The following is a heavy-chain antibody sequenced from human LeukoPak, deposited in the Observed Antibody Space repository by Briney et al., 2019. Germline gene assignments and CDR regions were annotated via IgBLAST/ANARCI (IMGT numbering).Heavy chain of an antibody. V-gene: IGHV3-33*08. J-gene: IGHJ4*02. CDR1: GFTFSSYG. Sequence: PGGSLRLSCAASGFTFSSYGMHWVRQAPGKGLEWVAFIRYDGSNKYYADSVKGRFTISRDNSKNTLYLQMNSLRAEDTAVYYCARWSPAFGPNAGFDYWGQGTLVTVSS. CDR3: ARWSPAFGPNAGFDY. CDR2: IRYDGSNK. D-gene: IGHD3-10*01.